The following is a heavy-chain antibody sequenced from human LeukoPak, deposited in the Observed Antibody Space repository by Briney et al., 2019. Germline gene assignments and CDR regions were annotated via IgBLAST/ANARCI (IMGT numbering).Heavy chain of an antibody. CDR1: GFTFSSYA. CDR3: ARRGSDHKYYFDY. CDR2: ISGSGGST. D-gene: IGHD1-14*01. V-gene: IGHV3-23*01. Sequence: GGSLRLSCAASGFTFSSYAMSWVRQAPGKGLEWASAISGSGGSTYYADSVKGRFTISRDNSKNTLYLQMNSLRAEDTAVYYCARRGSDHKYYFDYWGQGTLVTVSS. J-gene: IGHJ4*02.